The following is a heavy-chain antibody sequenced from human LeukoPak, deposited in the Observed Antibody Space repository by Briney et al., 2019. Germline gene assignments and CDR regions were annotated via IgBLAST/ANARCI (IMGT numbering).Heavy chain of an antibody. CDR2: ISSSSSYV. CDR3: AKGPEYQLLRVYYFDY. J-gene: IGHJ4*02. V-gene: IGHV3-21*04. D-gene: IGHD2-2*01. Sequence: GGSLRLSCAASRFTFSSYSMNWVRQAPGKGLEWVSSISSSSSYVYCADSVKGRFTISRDNSKNTLYLQMNSLRAEDTAVYYCAKGPEYQLLRVYYFDYWGQGTLVTVSS. CDR1: RFTFSSYS.